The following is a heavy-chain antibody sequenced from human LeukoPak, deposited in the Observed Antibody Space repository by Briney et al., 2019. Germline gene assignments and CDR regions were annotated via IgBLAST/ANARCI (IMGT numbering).Heavy chain of an antibody. CDR1: GFTFCSYA. CDR3: ARGRRWADFDY. J-gene: IGHJ4*02. CDR2: ISYDGSNK. Sequence: GGSLRLSRAASGFTFCSYAMRWVRQAPGEGLEWVAVISYDGSNKYYADSVKGRLTIARDNSKNTLYLQMNSLRAEDTPVYYCARGRRWADFDYSGQGTLVTLS. D-gene: IGHD1-26*01. V-gene: IGHV3-30*01.